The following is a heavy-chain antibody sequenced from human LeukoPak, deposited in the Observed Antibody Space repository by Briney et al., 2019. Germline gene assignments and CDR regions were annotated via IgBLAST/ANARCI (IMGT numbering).Heavy chain of an antibody. Sequence: PGGSLRLSCAASGFTFDDYTMHWVRQAPGKGLEWVSLISWDGGSTYYADSVKGRFTISRDNSKNSLYLQMNSLRTEDTALYYCAASPYYDILTGYYGGFAYWGQGTLVTVSS. V-gene: IGHV3-43*01. D-gene: IGHD3-9*01. CDR1: GFTFDDYT. CDR2: ISWDGGST. CDR3: AASPYYDILTGYYGGFAY. J-gene: IGHJ4*02.